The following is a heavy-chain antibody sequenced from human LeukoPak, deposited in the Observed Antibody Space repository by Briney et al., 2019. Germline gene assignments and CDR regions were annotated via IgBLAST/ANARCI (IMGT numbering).Heavy chain of an antibody. J-gene: IGHJ6*02. CDR3: ARATLYYYYGMDV. CDR1: GGSISSYY. CDR2: IYYSGST. Sequence: SETLSLTCTVSGGSISSYYWSWIRQPPGKGLEWIGYIYYSGSTNYNPSLKSRVTISVDTSKNQFSLKLSSVTAADTAVYYCARATLYYYYGMDVWGQGTTVTVSS. V-gene: IGHV4-59*01.